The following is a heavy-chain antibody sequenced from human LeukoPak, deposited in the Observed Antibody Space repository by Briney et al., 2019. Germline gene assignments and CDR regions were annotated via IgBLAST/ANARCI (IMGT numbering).Heavy chain of an antibody. CDR1: GFTFRSYA. D-gene: IGHD3-3*01. V-gene: IGHV3-23*01. J-gene: IGHJ4*02. Sequence: PGASLRHSCAASGFTFRSYAISWVRQAPGKGLEWVSAISGSGGSTYYADSVKGRFTISRDNSKNTLYLQMNSLRAEDTAVYYCAKDPTSGFWSGYYIWGQGTLVTVSS. CDR2: ISGSGGST. CDR3: AKDPTSGFWSGYYI.